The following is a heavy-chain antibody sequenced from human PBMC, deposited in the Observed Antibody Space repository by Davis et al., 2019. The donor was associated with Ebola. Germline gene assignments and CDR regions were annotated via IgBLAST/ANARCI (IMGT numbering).Heavy chain of an antibody. CDR2: ISSSGSTI. CDR3: ARESGYDFPFYYYGMDV. D-gene: IGHD5-12*01. Sequence: GESLKISCAASGFSFSSYEMNWVRQAPGNGLDWVSRISSSGSTIYYADSVKGRFTISRDNAKNSLYLQMNSLRAEDTAVYYCARESGYDFPFYYYGMDVWGQGTTVTVSS. V-gene: IGHV3-48*03. CDR1: GFSFSSYE. J-gene: IGHJ6*02.